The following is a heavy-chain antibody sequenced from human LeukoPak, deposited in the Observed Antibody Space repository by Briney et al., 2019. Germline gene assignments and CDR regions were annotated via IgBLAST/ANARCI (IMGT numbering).Heavy chain of an antibody. J-gene: IGHJ4*02. D-gene: IGHD3-3*01. CDR1: GFTFSSYS. V-gene: IGHV3-21*01. CDR3: ARDVTIFGVVTHPGYFDY. Sequence: PGGSLRLSCAASGFTFSSYSMNWVRQAPGKGLEWVSSISSSSSYIYYAGSVRGRFTISRDNAKNSLYLQMNSLRAEDTAVYYCARDVTIFGVVTHPGYFDYWGQGTLVTVSS. CDR2: ISSSSSYI.